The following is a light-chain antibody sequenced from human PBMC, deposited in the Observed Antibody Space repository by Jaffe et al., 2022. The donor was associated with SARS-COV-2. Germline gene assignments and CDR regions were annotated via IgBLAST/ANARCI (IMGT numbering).Light chain of an antibody. CDR2: DNN. Sequence: QSVLTQPPSVSAAPGQTVTISCSGSSSNIGKNSVSWYQQLPGTAPKLLIYDNNNRPSGIPDRFSGSKSGTSATLGITGLQTGDEADYYCGTWDSSLSALWVFGGGTKLTVL. CDR3: GTWDSSLSALWV. V-gene: IGLV1-51*01. CDR1: SSNIGKNS. J-gene: IGLJ3*02.